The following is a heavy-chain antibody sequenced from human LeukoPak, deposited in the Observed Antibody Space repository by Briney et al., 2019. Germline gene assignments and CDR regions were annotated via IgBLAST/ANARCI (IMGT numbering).Heavy chain of an antibody. D-gene: IGHD1-26*01. V-gene: IGHV5-51*01. J-gene: IGHJ6*02. CDR1: GYTFTSYW. Sequence: GESLKISCKGSGYTFTSYWINWVRQMPGKGLEWMGIIYPGESETRYSPSFQGQVTISADRSITTVYLQWSSLKASDTAMYYCARRFFGDTCKWEGMDVWGQGTTVTVSS. CDR3: ARRFFGDTCKWEGMDV. CDR2: IYPGESET.